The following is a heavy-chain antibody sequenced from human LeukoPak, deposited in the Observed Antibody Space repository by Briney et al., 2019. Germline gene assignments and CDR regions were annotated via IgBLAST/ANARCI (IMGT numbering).Heavy chain of an antibody. CDR3: ARVVGYCSSTSCYLEY. CDR1: GFTVSSNY. CDR2: IYSGGST. V-gene: IGHV3-53*01. D-gene: IGHD2-2*01. Sequence: QPGGSLRLSCAASGFTVSSNYMSWVRQAPGKGLEWVSVIYSGGSTYYADSVKGRFTISRDNSKNTLHLQMNSLRAEDTAVHYCARVVGYCSSTSCYLEYWGQGTLVTVSS. J-gene: IGHJ4*02.